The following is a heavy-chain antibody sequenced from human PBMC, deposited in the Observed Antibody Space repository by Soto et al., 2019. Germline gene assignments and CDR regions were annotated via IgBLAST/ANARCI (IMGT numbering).Heavy chain of an antibody. V-gene: IGHV1-2*04. Sequence: QVQLVQSGTEVQRPGASVKISCKASGYTFNPFYMHWVRQAPGQGLEWMGLIYPKTGGTYYAQKFQGWVTMTSDTSISTVYMELRSLKSDDTAIYYCVRENWYYDYWGQGTLVTVSS. CDR1: GYTFNPFY. J-gene: IGHJ4*02. CDR2: IYPKTGGT. CDR3: VRENWYYDY. D-gene: IGHD1-7*01.